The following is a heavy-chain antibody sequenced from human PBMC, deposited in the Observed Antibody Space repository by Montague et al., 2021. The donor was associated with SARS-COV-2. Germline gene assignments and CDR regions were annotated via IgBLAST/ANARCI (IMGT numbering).Heavy chain of an antibody. D-gene: IGHD2-8*02. J-gene: IGHJ4*02. CDR3: ARDLVVTDGISDY. Sequence: SRRLSCAASGFPFSYFEMNWVRQAPGKGLEWISYISGAGTTIYYADSVKGRFTISRDNAKNSLYLQMNSLRAEDTAVYYCARDLVVTDGISDYWGQGTLVTVSS. CDR1: GFPFSYFE. CDR2: ISGAGTTI. V-gene: IGHV3-48*03.